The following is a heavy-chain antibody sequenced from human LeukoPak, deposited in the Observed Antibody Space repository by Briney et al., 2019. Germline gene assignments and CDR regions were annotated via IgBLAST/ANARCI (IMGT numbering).Heavy chain of an antibody. V-gene: IGHV3-23*01. J-gene: IGHJ4*02. CDR1: GFTFSSYA. CDR2: ISGSGGST. D-gene: IGHD5-12*01. Sequence: GGSLRLSCAASGFTFSSYAMSWVRQAPGKGLEWVSAISGSGGSTYYADSVKGRFTTSRDNSKNTLYLQMNSLRAEDTAVYYCAKDSIVATHLFDYWGQGTLVTVSS. CDR3: AKDSIVATHLFDY.